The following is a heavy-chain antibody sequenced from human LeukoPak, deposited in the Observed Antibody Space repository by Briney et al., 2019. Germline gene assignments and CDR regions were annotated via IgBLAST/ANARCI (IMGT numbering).Heavy chain of an antibody. CDR1: GGSISSSSYY. CDR2: IYYSGST. Sequence: PSETLSLTCTVSGGSISSSSYYWGWIRQPPGRGLEWIGSIYYSGSTYYNPSLKSRVTISVDTSKNQFSLKLSSVTAADTAVYYCARCRDGYNSVWFDPWGQGTLVTVSS. V-gene: IGHV4-39*01. D-gene: IGHD5-24*01. J-gene: IGHJ5*02. CDR3: ARCRDGYNSVWFDP.